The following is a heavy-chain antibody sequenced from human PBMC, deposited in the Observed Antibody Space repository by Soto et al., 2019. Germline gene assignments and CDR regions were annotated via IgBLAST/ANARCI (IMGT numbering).Heavy chain of an antibody. D-gene: IGHD3-16*01. J-gene: IGHJ4*02. CDR3: ARPADYVSGFSQ. V-gene: IGHV1-69*06. CDR2: IIPVFGTP. Sequence: QVQLVQSGAEVKKPGSSVKVSCQTSGGTFTTSTISWVRQAPGQGLEWMGGIIPVFGTPSYAQKFQGRVTMIADKSSSTAYMELRNLRSEDTAMYYRARPADYVSGFSQWGQGTLVTVSS. CDR1: GGTFTTST.